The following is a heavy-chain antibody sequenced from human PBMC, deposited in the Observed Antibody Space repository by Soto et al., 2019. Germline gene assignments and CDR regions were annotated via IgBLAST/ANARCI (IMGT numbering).Heavy chain of an antibody. CDR2: IYSGGST. D-gene: IGHD3-3*01. CDR1: GFTVSSNY. CDR3: ARELAADFGSGYSHPPNSLDP. J-gene: IGHJ5*02. Sequence: GGSLRLSCAASGFTVSSNYMSWVRHAPGKGLEWVSVIYSGGSTYYADSVKGRFTISRDNSKNTLYLQVNSLRAEDTAVYYCARELAADFGSGYSHPPNSLDPWGQGTQVTVS. V-gene: IGHV3-53*01.